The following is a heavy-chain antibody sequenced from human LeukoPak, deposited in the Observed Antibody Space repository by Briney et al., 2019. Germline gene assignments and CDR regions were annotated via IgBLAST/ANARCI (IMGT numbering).Heavy chain of an antibody. J-gene: IGHJ3*02. CDR1: GYTFTSYD. D-gene: IGHD6-13*01. CDR2: MNPNSGNT. CDR3: ASPAAGLDDAFDI. Sequence: AASVNVSCKASGYTFTSYDINWVRPATGQGLEWMGWMNPNSGNTGYAQKFQGRVTMTRNTSISTAYMELSSLRSEDTAVYYCASPAAGLDDAFDIWGQGTMDTVSS. V-gene: IGHV1-8*01.